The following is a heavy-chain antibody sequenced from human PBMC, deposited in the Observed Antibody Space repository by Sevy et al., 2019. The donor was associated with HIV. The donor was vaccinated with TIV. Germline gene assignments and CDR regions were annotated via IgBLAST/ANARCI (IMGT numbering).Heavy chain of an antibody. J-gene: IGHJ4*02. CDR3: ARGQWEHPF. Sequence: SETLSLTCAVYGGSFSGYYWAWIRQPPGKGLEWIGEIMPGGITNYNPSLKSRVTISIDTSKNQFSLKVKSVTAADTALYYCARGQWEHPFWGQGTQVTVSS. CDR1: GGSFSGYY. CDR2: IMPGGIT. V-gene: IGHV4-34*01. D-gene: IGHD1-26*01.